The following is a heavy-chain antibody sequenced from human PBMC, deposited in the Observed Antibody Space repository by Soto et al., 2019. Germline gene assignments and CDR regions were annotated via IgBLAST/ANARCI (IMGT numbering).Heavy chain of an antibody. CDR1: GGTFSSYT. CDR2: IIPIFGTT. CDR3: ARDPQPSDSGSVSVWFDP. D-gene: IGHD1-26*01. Sequence: SVKVSCKASGGTFSSYTITWVRQAPGQGLEWMGEIIPIFGTTNYAQKFRGRVTITADGSTSTAYMELSSLRSEDTAVYYCARDPQPSDSGSVSVWFDPWGQGTLVTVSS. J-gene: IGHJ5*02. V-gene: IGHV1-69*13.